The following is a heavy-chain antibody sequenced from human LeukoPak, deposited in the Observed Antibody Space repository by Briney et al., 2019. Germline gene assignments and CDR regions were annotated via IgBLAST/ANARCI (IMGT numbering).Heavy chain of an antibody. Sequence: GGSLRLSCAASGFTFSSYGMHWVRQAPGKGLEWVAFIRYDGSNKYYADSVKGRFTISRDNSKNTLYLQMNSLRAEDTAVYYCAKLYPVGATTSLAYYYYGMDVWGQGTTVTVSS. CDR1: GFTFSSYG. V-gene: IGHV3-30*02. CDR3: AKLYPVGATTSLAYYYYGMDV. CDR2: IRYDGSNK. J-gene: IGHJ6*02. D-gene: IGHD1-26*01.